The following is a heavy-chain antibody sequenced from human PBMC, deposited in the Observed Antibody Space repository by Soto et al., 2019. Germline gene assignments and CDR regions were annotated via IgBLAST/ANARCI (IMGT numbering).Heavy chain of an antibody. Sequence: GASVKVSCKASGYTFTSYAMHWVRQAPGQRLEWMGWINAGNGNTKYSQKFQGRVTITRDTSASTAYMELSSLRSEDTAVYYCARDNFRWESIQPRAYYYYMDVWGKGTTVTVSS. CDR2: INAGNGNT. J-gene: IGHJ6*03. D-gene: IGHD1-26*01. V-gene: IGHV1-3*01. CDR1: GYTFTSYA. CDR3: ARDNFRWESIQPRAYYYYMDV.